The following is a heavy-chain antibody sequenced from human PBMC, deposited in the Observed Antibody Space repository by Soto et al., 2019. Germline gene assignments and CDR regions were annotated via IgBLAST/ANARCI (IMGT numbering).Heavy chain of an antibody. J-gene: IGHJ4*02. Sequence: PTETLSLARTVFVGSITSVSFSWGWIRQPPGGRLEWIGAFHYNGDTHYSPSLTIRVTTSVDTSKTQLSLQLGPVIAADAAVYCVARQGVHCDGGSCHSPGYWGQLILVNVSS. CDR2: FHYNGDT. CDR1: VGSITSVSFS. V-gene: IGHV4-39*01. CDR3: ARQGVHCDGGSCHSPGY. D-gene: IGHD2-15*01.